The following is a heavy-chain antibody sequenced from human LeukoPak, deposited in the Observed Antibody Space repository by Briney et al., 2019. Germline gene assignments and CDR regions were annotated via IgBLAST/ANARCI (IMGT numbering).Heavy chain of an antibody. CDR3: TRRYSGYDDFDY. D-gene: IGHD5-12*01. CDR2: IRSKANSYAT. Sequence: GGSLRLSCAASGFTFSGSAMHWVRRASGKGLEWVGRIRSKANSYATAYAASVKGRFTISRDDSKNTAYLQMNSLKTEDTAVYYCTRRYSGYDDFDYWGQGTLVTVSS. V-gene: IGHV3-73*01. J-gene: IGHJ4*02. CDR1: GFTFSGSA.